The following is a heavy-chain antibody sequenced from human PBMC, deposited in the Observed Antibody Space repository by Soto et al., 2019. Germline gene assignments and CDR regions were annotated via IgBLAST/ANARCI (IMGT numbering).Heavy chain of an antibody. CDR2: IYPGDSYT. D-gene: IGHD1-1*01. V-gene: IGHV5-51*01. Sequence: PGESLTISCKVSDYSFTSYWIVWVLQMPGKGLEWMGIIYPGDSYTRYSPSFQGQVTISADESISTAYLQWSSLKASDTAMYYCARHGMQGYYYYGMDVWGQGTTVTVSS. CDR1: DYSFTSYW. CDR3: ARHGMQGYYYYGMDV. J-gene: IGHJ6*01.